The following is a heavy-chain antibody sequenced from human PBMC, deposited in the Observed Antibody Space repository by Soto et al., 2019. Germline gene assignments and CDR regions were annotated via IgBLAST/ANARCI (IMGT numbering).Heavy chain of an antibody. V-gene: IGHV3-15*01. CDR2: IKSKTDGGTT. CDR1: GFTFSNAW. D-gene: IGHD5-12*01. CDR3: TTGRDGYNPYYYYGMDV. Sequence: GGSLRLSCAASGFTFSNAWMSWVRQAPGKGLEWVGRIKSKTDGGTTDYAAPVKGRFTISRDDSKNTLYLQMNSLKTEDTAVYYCTTGRDGYNPYYYYGMDVWGPGTTVTVSS. J-gene: IGHJ6*02.